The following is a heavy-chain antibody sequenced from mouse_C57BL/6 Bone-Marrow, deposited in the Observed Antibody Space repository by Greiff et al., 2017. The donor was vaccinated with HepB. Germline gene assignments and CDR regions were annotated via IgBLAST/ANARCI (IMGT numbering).Heavy chain of an antibody. J-gene: IGHJ1*03. CDR3: AREIYDGYYWYFDV. CDR1: GYTFTSCT. V-gene: IGHV1-4*01. Sequence: VQLQQSGAELARPGASVKMSCKASGYTFTSCTMHWVKQRPGQGLEWIGYINPSSGYTKYNQKFKDKATLTADKSSSTAYMQLSSLTSEDSAVYYCAREIYDGYYWYFDVWGTGTTVTVSS. CDR2: INPSSGYT. D-gene: IGHD2-3*01.